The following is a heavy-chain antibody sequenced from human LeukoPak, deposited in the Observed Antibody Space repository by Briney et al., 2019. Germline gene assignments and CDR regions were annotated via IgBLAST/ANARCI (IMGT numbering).Heavy chain of an antibody. V-gene: IGHV3-23*01. CDR2: ISDSGDGT. J-gene: IGHJ4*02. CDR1: GFSVSSNS. CDR3: AKDKAPGSWHTPSDF. D-gene: IGHD6-13*01. Sequence: GGSLRLSCAASGFSVSSNSMSWVRQAPGKGLEWVSGISDSGDGTYYAESVKGRFTISRDNSKNTVFLQMNSLRADDTAKYYCAKDKAPGSWHTPSDFWGQGTLVTVSS.